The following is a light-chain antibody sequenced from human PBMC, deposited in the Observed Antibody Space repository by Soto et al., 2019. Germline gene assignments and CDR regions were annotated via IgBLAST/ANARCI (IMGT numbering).Light chain of an antibody. CDR3: QQYNNWPRT. CDR2: GAS. J-gene: IGKJ1*01. V-gene: IGKV3D-15*01. CDR1: QSVSNN. Sequence: IVLTQSPATLSVSPGERATLSCRASQSVSNNLAWYQQKLGQAPRLLIYGASTRATGIPARFSGSGSGTEFTLTISSLQSEDFAVYYCQQYNNWPRTFGQGTKVDIK.